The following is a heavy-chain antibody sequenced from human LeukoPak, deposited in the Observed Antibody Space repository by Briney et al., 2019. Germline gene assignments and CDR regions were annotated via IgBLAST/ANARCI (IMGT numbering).Heavy chain of an antibody. V-gene: IGHV4-38-2*01. D-gene: IGHD2-2*01. Sequence: PSETLSLTCAVSGYSISSGYYWGWIRRPPGKGLEWIGSIYHSGSTYYNPSLKSRVTISVDTSKNQFSLKLSSVTAADTAVYYCARGNAKSYYYYYMDVWGKGTTVTVSS. CDR3: ARGNAKSYYYYYMDV. CDR2: IYHSGST. CDR1: GYSISSGYY. J-gene: IGHJ6*03.